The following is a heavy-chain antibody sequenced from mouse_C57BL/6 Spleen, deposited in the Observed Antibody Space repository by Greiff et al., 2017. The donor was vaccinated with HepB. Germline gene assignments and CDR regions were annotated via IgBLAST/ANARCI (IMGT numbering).Heavy chain of an antibody. CDR1: GYTFTSYW. Sequence: QVQLQQPGAELVRPGTSVKLSCKASGYTFTSYWMHWVKQRPGQGLEWIGVIDPSDSYTNYNQKFKGKATLTVDTSSSTAYMQLSSLTSDDSAVYYCAKDYYGSSYAMDYWGQGTSVTVSS. D-gene: IGHD1-1*01. V-gene: IGHV1-59*01. CDR2: IDPSDSYT. CDR3: AKDYYGSSYAMDY. J-gene: IGHJ4*01.